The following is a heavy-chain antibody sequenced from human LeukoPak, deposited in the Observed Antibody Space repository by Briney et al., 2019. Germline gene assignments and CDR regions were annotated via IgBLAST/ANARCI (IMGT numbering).Heavy chain of an antibody. D-gene: IGHD3-10*01. CDR3: AAQKRGTRRPYYFDY. Sequence: GGSLRLSCAASGFTFSSYAMSWVRQAPGKGLEWVSAISGSGDYTYYPDSVKGRFTISRDNSKNTLYLRMNSLRVEDTAVYYCAAQKRGTRRPYYFDYWGQGTLVSVSS. J-gene: IGHJ4*02. V-gene: IGHV3-23*01. CDR2: ISGSGDYT. CDR1: GFTFSSYA.